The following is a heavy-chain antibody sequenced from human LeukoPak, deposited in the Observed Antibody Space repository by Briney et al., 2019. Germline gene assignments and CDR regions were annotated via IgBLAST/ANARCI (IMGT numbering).Heavy chain of an antibody. CDR3: VKDYDILTGYLDY. V-gene: IGHV3-64D*06. CDR2: ISSNGGST. Sequence: GGSLRLSCSASGFTFSSYAMHWVRQAPGKGLEYVSAISSNGGSTYYADSVKGRFTISRDNSKNTLYLQMSSLRAEDTAVYYCVKDYDILTGYLDYWGQGTLVTGSS. J-gene: IGHJ4*02. CDR1: GFTFSSYA. D-gene: IGHD3-9*01.